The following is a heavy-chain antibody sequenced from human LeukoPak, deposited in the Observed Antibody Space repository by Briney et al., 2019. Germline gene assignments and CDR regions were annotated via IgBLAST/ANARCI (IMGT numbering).Heavy chain of an antibody. CDR2: IYYSGST. CDR3: ASLSSGWYGGVD. J-gene: IGHJ4*02. D-gene: IGHD6-19*01. Sequence: SETLSLTGTVSDGSISSYYWSWIRQPPGKGLEWFGYIYYSGSTNYNPSLKSRVTISVDTSKNQFSLKLSSVTAAAAAVYYCASLSSGWYGGVDWGQGTLVTVSS. V-gene: IGHV4-59*01. CDR1: DGSISSYY.